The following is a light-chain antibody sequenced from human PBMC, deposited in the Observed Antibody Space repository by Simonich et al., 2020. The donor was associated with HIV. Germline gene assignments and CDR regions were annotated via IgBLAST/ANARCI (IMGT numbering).Light chain of an antibody. V-gene: IGLV2-14*01. Sequence: QSALTQPASVSGSPGQSITISCTGTSSDVGGYNYVSWYQQHPGKAPTLMIYDVSKRPSGVSNRFSGSKSGNTASLTISGIQAEDEADYYCSSYTSSSTLVFGGGTKLTVL. CDR2: DVS. CDR1: SSDVGGYNY. CDR3: SSYTSSSTLV. J-gene: IGLJ2*01.